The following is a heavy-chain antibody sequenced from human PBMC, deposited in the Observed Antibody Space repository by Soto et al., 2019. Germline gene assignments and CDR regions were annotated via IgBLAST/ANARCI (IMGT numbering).Heavy chain of an antibody. CDR1: GFTFSNAW. CDR3: TTDLEIPPGDY. V-gene: IGHV3-15*01. Sequence: GGSLRLSCAASGFTFSNAWMSWVRQAPGKGLEWVGRIKSKTDGGTTDYAAPVKGRLTISRDDSKNTLYLQMNSLKAEDTAVYYCTTDLEIPPGDYWGQGTLVTVSS. J-gene: IGHJ4*02. CDR2: IKSKTDGGTT.